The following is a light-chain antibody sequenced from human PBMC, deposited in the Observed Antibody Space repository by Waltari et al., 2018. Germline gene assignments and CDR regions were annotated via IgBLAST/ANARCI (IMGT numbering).Light chain of an antibody. CDR3: QQYYSPPLT. CDR1: QTILSSSNNKNA. J-gene: IGKJ4*01. CDR2: WAS. V-gene: IGKV4-1*01. Sequence: DIVMTQYPDSLAVSLGERATINCKASQTILSSSNNKNALAWYQQKPGHPPKLLIYWASTRTSGVPDRFSGRGSETDFTLTISRLQADDVAVYYCQQYYSPPLTFGGGTKVEIK.